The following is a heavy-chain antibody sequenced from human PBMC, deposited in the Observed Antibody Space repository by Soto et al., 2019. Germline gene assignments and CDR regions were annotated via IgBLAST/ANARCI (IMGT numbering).Heavy chain of an antibody. CDR2: ISSSGNTI. J-gene: IGHJ4*02. D-gene: IGHD5-12*01. V-gene: IGHV3-48*03. Sequence: EVQLVESGGGLVQPGGSPRLSCAASGFTFSSYEMNWVRQVPGKGLEWVSYISSSGNTISYADSVKGRFTISRDNAENSLYLQMNSLRADDTAVYYCVRGYGFDYWGQGTLVTVSS. CDR1: GFTFSSYE. CDR3: VRGYGFDY.